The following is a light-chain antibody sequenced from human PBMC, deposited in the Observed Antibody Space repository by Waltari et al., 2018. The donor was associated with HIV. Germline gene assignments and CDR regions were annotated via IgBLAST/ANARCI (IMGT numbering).Light chain of an antibody. CDR2: QAR. J-gene: IGLJ3*02. CDR1: IRDDSTFNL. V-gene: IGLV2-23*01. Sequence: GQSHTIHCTVTIRDDSTFNLVPWYQQHPGNASNVVIYQARHRPSGVADRFSGSKSGNTASLTISGLQAEDEAHYYCCSYAGSSTLVFGGGTKLTVL. CDR3: CSYAGSSTLV.